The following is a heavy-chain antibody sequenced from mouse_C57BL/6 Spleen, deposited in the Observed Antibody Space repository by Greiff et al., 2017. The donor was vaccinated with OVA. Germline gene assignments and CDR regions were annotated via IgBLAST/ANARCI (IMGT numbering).Heavy chain of an antibody. J-gene: IGHJ1*03. Sequence: QVQLQQPGTELVKPGASVQLSCKASGYTFTSYWMHWLKQRPGQGLEWIGNINPSNGVTNYNEKFKSKATLTVDKSSSTAYMQLSSLTSEDSAVYYCARGDYHWYFDVWGTGTTVTVSS. CDR2: INPSNGVT. D-gene: IGHD2-4*01. V-gene: IGHV1-53*01. CDR1: GYTFTSYW. CDR3: ARGDYHWYFDV.